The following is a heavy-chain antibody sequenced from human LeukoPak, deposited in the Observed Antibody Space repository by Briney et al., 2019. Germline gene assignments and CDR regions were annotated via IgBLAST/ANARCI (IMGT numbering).Heavy chain of an antibody. CDR2: ISAYNGNT. J-gene: IGHJ4*02. D-gene: IGHD2-15*01. Sequence: ASVKVSCKASGYTFTRYGITWVRQAPGQGLEWMGWISAYNGNTNYAQKFQGRLTVTTDTSTNTAYMELRSLRPDDMAVYYCARDFFHGHCSGLTCFLLDSWGQGSLVTVSS. CDR1: GYTFTRYG. CDR3: ARDFFHGHCSGLTCFLLDS. V-gene: IGHV1-18*03.